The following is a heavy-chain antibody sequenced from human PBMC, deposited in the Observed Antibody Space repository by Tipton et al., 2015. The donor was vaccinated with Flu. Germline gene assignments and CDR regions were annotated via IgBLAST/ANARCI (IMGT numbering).Heavy chain of an antibody. CDR3: ARLSYYDVDLKNFYFED. D-gene: IGHD3-10*02. J-gene: IGHJ4*02. V-gene: IGHV4-39*01. CDR1: GGSISSRSYY. CDR2: IYYDGNT. Sequence: TLSLTCSVSGGSISSRSYYWGWIRQPPGKGLEWVGHIYYDGNTYYKPSLKSRLTISVDTSKNQFSLKLSSMTAADTAVYYCARLSYYDVDLKNFYFEDWGQGTLVTVSS.